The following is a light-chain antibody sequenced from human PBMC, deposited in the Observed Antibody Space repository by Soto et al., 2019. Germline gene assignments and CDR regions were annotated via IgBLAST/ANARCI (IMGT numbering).Light chain of an antibody. CDR1: SSDVGSYNL. CDR3: CSYAGSSTF. J-gene: IGLJ1*01. V-gene: IGLV2-23*02. Sequence: SVLTQPASVSGSPGQSITISCTGTSSDVGSYNLVSWYQQHPGKAPKLMIYEVSKRPSGVSNRFSGSKSGNTASLTISGFQAEDEADYYCCSYAGSSTFFGTGTKVTVL. CDR2: EVS.